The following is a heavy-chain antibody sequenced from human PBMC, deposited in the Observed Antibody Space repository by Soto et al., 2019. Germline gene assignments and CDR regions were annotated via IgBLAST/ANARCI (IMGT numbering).Heavy chain of an antibody. J-gene: IGHJ4*02. CDR3: ARYSGSYWHYLDF. V-gene: IGHV5-51*01. D-gene: IGHD1-26*01. CDR1: GYSFASHW. CDR2: IYPGDSDT. Sequence: PGESLKISCKGSGYSFASHWVAWVRQMPEKGLEWIGTIYPGDSDTTYSSAFRGHVTISADTSVSTAYLQWRSLEARDSAIYYCARYSGSYWHYLDFWGQGTLVTVSS.